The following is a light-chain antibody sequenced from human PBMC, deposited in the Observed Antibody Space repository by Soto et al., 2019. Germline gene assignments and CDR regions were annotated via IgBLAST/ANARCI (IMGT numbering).Light chain of an antibody. Sequence: DIQMTQTPSSVSASVGDRVSITCRASQGISNWLAWYQQKPGRAPKLLIYTGSSLQSGVPSRFSGTGSGTDFTLTISSLQPEDVATYYCQQANSFPLTFGGGTKVEIK. CDR1: QGISNW. CDR3: QQANSFPLT. V-gene: IGKV1-12*01. J-gene: IGKJ4*01. CDR2: TGS.